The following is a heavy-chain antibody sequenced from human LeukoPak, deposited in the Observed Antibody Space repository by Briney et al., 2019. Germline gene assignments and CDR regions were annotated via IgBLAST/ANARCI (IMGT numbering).Heavy chain of an antibody. CDR1: GGSISSYY. CDR3: ARGRSSSWPLYYFDY. V-gene: IGHV4-4*07. CDR2: IYTSGST. J-gene: IGHJ4*02. D-gene: IGHD6-13*01. Sequence: SETLSLTCTVSGGSISSYYWSWIRQPAGKGLEWIGRIYTSGSTNCNPSLVSRVTMSVDTSKNQFSLKLSSVTAADTAVYYCARGRSSSWPLYYFDYWGQGTLVTVSS.